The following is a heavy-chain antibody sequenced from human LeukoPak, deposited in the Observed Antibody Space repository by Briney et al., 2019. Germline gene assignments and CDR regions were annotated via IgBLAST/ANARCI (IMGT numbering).Heavy chain of an antibody. CDR3: ARDGIVVVTAAFDF. CDR1: GFSFDRYS. J-gene: IGHJ4*02. Sequence: GGSLRLSCAASGFSFDRYSMYWVRQAPGKGLEWVASISRGGTNIYYADSVKGRFVISRDDSNNSLILQMNSLTAEDSAVYYCARDGIVVVTAAFDFWGQGTLVTVSS. CDR2: ISRGGTNI. D-gene: IGHD2-21*02. V-gene: IGHV3-21*01.